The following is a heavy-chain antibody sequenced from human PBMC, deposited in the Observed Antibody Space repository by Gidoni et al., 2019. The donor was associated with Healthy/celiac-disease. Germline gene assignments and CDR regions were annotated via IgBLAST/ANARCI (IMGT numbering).Heavy chain of an antibody. CDR2: ISSSSSTI. CDR3: ARPLRDSSGYYGY. J-gene: IGHJ4*02. Sequence: EVQLVESGGGLVQPGGSLRLSCAASGFTFSSYSMNWVRQAPGKGLEWVSYISSSSSTIYYADSVKGRFTISRDNAKNSLYLQMNSLRAEDTAVYYCARPLRDSSGYYGYWGQGTLVTVSS. V-gene: IGHV3-48*01. D-gene: IGHD3-22*01. CDR1: GFTFSSYS.